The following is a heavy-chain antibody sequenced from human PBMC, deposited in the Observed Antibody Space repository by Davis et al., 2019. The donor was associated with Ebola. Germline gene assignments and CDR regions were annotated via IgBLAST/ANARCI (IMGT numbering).Heavy chain of an antibody. J-gene: IGHJ4*02. CDR3: AREGWVLADY. CDR1: GFTFSSYG. CDR2: IWYDGSNK. Sequence: GESLKISCAASGFTFSSYGMHWVRQAPGKGLEWVAVIWYDGSNKYYADSVKGRFTISRDNSKNTLYLQMNSLRAEDTAVYYCAREGWVLADYWGQGTLVTVSS. V-gene: IGHV3-33*01. D-gene: IGHD2-8*02.